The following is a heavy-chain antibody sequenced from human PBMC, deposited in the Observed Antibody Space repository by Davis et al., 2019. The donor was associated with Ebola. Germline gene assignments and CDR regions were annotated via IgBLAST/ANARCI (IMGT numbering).Heavy chain of an antibody. CDR2: ISSSGSTI. CDR1: GFTFSDYY. Sequence: GESLKISCAASGFTFSDYYMSWIGQAPGKGLEWVSYISSSGSTIYYADSVKGRFTISRDNAKNSLYLQMNSLRAEDTAVYYCARKRITGLWYDYYGMDVWGQGTTVTVSS. J-gene: IGHJ6*02. V-gene: IGHV3-11*01. CDR3: ARKRITGLWYDYYGMDV. D-gene: IGHD3-16*01.